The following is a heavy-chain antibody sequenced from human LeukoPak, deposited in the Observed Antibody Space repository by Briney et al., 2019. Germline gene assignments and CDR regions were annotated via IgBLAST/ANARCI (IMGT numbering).Heavy chain of an antibody. V-gene: IGHV3-74*03. CDR2: IHPDGSIT. CDR1: GFTISNYW. Sequence: GGSLGLSCVGSGFTISNYWMHWVRQAPGTGLVWVSRIHPDGSITTYADSVKGRFTISRDNAKNTLYLQMNSLRAEDTAVYYCAPQQTYSPYNWFDPWGQGTLVTVSS. D-gene: IGHD5-12*01. CDR3: APQQTYSPYNWFDP. J-gene: IGHJ5*02.